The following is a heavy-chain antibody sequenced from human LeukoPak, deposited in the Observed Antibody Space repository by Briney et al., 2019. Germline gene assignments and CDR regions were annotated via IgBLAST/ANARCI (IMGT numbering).Heavy chain of an antibody. CDR2: INHSGST. J-gene: IGHJ6*03. CDR1: GGSFSGYY. V-gene: IGHV4-34*01. D-gene: IGHD5-18*01. CDR3: ARDIRGYSYGYRTAYYYYMDV. Sequence: SETLSLTCAVYGGSFSGYYWSWIRRPPGKGLEWIGEINHSGSTNYNPSLKSRVTISVDTSKNQFSLKLSSVTAADTAVYYCARDIRGYSYGYRTAYYYYMDVWGKGTTVTVSS.